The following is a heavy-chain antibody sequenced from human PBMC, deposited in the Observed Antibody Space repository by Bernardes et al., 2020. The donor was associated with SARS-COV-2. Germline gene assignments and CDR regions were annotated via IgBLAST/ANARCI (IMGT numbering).Heavy chain of an antibody. V-gene: IGHV4-39*01. CDR3: ARLEFLLSLYYFDY. D-gene: IGHD3-10*01. J-gene: IGHJ4*02. CDR2: VHSTGNT. CDR1: GGSVNTHNYY. Sequence: SETLSLTCIVSGGSVNTHNYYWGWIRQPPGQGLEWIGNVHSTGNTFYNASLRSRVTISVDTSMNQFSLRRSSVTAADTGLYFCARLEFLLSLYYFDYWGPGTMVTVSS.